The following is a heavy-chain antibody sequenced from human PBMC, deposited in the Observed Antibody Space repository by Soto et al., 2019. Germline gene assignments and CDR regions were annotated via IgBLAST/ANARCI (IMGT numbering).Heavy chain of an antibody. CDR2: IWYDGSNK. CDR3: ARGGDILTGYIYGMDV. V-gene: IGHV3-33*01. D-gene: IGHD3-9*01. J-gene: IGHJ6*02. CDR1: GFTFSSYG. Sequence: QVQLVESGGGVVQPGRSLRLSCAASGFTFSSYGMHWVRQAPGKGLEWVAVIWYDGSNKHYADSVKGRFTISRDNSKNTQYRQMNSLRAEDTAVYYCARGGDILTGYIYGMDVWGQGTTVTVSS.